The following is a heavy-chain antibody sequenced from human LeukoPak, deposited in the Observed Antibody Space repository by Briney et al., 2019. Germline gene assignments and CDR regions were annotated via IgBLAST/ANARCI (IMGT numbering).Heavy chain of an antibody. CDR3: AKGTYRYDFWSGYYDYYYMDV. CDR2: ISGSGGST. Sequence: GGSLRLSCAASGFTFSSYAMSWVRQAPGKGVEWVSAISGSGGSTYYADSVKGRFTISIHNSKNTLYLQMNSLRAEDTVVFYCAKGTYRYDFWSGYYDYYYMDVWGKGTTVTVSS. J-gene: IGHJ6*03. D-gene: IGHD3-3*01. V-gene: IGHV3-23*01. CDR1: GFTFSSYA.